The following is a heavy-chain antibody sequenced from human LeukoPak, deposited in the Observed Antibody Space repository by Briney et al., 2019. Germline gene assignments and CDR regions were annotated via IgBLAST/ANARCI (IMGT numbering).Heavy chain of an antibody. CDR3: AKVGTVLDGGS. CDR2: IYYSGTT. D-gene: IGHD1-7*01. V-gene: IGHV4-39*07. CDR1: GGSISSGSYY. Sequence: SETLSLTCTVSGGSISSGSYYWAWIRQPPGKGLEWIGSIYYSGTTYYHPSLKGRVTISVDRSKTQFSLKLRSVTAADTAVYYCAKVGTVLDGGSWGQGTLVTVSS. J-gene: IGHJ5*02.